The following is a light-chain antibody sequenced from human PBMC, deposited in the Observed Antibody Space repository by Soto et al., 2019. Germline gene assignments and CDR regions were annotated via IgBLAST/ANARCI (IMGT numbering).Light chain of an antibody. V-gene: IGLV2-14*01. CDR1: SSDVGGYNY. CDR2: EVS. CDR3: SSYTSSLVV. Sequence: QSVLTQPASVSGSPGQSITISCTGTSSDVGGYNYVYWYQQHPGKAPKLMIYEVSNRPSGVSNRFSGSKSGNTASLTISGLQAEDEADYYCSSYTSSLVVFGGGTKLTVL. J-gene: IGLJ2*01.